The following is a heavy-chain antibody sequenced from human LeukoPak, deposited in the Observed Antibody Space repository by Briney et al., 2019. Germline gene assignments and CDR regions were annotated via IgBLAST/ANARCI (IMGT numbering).Heavy chain of an antibody. J-gene: IGHJ4*02. V-gene: IGHV3-21*04. CDR2: ISSGSSAI. CDR1: GFTFTTYS. CDR3: AKDPRRMARLITFGGGRPYYFDY. D-gene: IGHD3-16*01. Sequence: GGSLRLSCAASGFTFTTYSMTWVRQAPGKGLEWVSIISSGSSAIFSADALKGRFTISRDDAKNLLYLDMNSLRAEDTAVYYCAKDPRRMARLITFGGGRPYYFDYWGQGTLVTVSS.